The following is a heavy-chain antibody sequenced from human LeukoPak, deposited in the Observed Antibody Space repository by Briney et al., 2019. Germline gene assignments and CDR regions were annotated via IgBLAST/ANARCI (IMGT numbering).Heavy chain of an antibody. D-gene: IGHD6-19*01. CDR1: GFTFSSYA. V-gene: IGHV3-23*01. CDR2: ISGSGGST. J-gene: IGHJ4*02. Sequence: GGSLRLSCAASGFTFSSYALSWVRQAPGKGLEWVSAISGSGGSTYYADSVKGRFTISRDNSKNTLYLQMNSLRAEDTAVYYCAFTTVAGNVGLFYWGQGTLVTVSS. CDR3: AFTTVAGNVGLFY.